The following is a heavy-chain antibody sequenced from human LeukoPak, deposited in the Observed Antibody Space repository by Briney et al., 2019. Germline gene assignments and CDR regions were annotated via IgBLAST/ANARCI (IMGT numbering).Heavy chain of an antibody. CDR2: INTSGST. CDR3: ARDPLYGDYAGWFDP. J-gene: IGHJ5*02. CDR1: GGSISSGSYY. V-gene: IGHV4-61*02. D-gene: IGHD4-17*01. Sequence: SETLSLTCTVSGGSISSGSYYWSWIRQPAGKGLEWIGRINTSGSTNYNPSLKSRVTISVDTSKNQFSLKLSSVTAADTAVYYCARDPLYGDYAGWFDPWGQGTLVTVSS.